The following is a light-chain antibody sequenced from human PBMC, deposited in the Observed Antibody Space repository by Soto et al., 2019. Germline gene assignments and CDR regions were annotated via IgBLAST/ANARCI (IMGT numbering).Light chain of an antibody. J-gene: IGLJ2*01. Sequence: QSVLTQPPSVSGAPGQRVTISCTGSSSNIGAGYDVHWYQQLPGTAPKLLIYANTNRPSGVPDRFSGSKSGTLASLAITGHQAEDEADYYFQSYDSSLSAVVFGGGTKLTVL. CDR3: QSYDSSLSAVV. CDR1: SSNIGAGYD. CDR2: ANT. V-gene: IGLV1-40*01.